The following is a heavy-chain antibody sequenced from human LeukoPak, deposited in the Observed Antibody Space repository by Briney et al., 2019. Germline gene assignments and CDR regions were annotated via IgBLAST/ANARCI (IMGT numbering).Heavy chain of an antibody. D-gene: IGHD3-10*01. CDR1: GFTFDDYA. V-gene: IGHV3-21*04. CDR3: AKGLSLSRGSGLDY. CDR2: ISSSSSYI. J-gene: IGHJ4*02. Sequence: GGSLRLSCAASGFTFDDYAMHWVRQAPGKGLEWVSSISSSSSYIYYADSVKGRFTISRDNSKNTLYLQMNSLRAEDTAVYYCAKGLSLSRGSGLDYWGQGTLVTVSS.